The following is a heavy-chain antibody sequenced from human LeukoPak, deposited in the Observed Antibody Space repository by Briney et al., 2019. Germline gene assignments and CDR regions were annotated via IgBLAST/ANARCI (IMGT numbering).Heavy chain of an antibody. CDR3: AREVVGASYFDY. CDR1: GFTFSSYW. Sequence: GGSLRLSCAASGFTFSSYWMSWVRQAPGKGLEWVASIKQDGSEKYYVDSVKGRFTISRDNAKNSLCLQMNSLRAEDTAVYYCAREVVGASYFDYWGQGTLVTVSS. V-gene: IGHV3-7*01. J-gene: IGHJ4*02. CDR2: IKQDGSEK. D-gene: IGHD1-26*01.